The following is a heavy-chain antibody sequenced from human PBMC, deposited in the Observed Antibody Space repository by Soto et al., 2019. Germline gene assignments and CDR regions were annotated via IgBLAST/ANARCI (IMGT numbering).Heavy chain of an antibody. V-gene: IGHV5-10-1*01. CDR2: IDPSDSYT. D-gene: IGHD4-4*01. Sequence: GESLKISCKGSGYSFTSYWISWVRQMTGKGLEWMGRIDPSDSYTNYSPSFQGHVTISADKSISTAYLQWSSLKASDTAMYYCARQPYSNSQYYYYYGMDVWGQGTTVTVSS. J-gene: IGHJ6*02. CDR3: ARQPYSNSQYYYYYGMDV. CDR1: GYSFTSYW.